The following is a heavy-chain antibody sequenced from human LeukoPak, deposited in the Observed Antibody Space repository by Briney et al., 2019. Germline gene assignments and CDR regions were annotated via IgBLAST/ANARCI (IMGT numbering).Heavy chain of an antibody. CDR3: ARGNVVVPAAKLYYFDY. Sequence: PSETLSLTCTVSGGSISSYYWSWIRQPPGKGLEWIGYIYYSGSTNYNPSLKSRVTISVDTSKNQFSLKLSSVTAADTAVYYCARGNVVVPAAKLYYFDYWGQGTLVTVSS. J-gene: IGHJ4*02. D-gene: IGHD2-2*01. V-gene: IGHV4-59*08. CDR2: IYYSGST. CDR1: GGSISSYY.